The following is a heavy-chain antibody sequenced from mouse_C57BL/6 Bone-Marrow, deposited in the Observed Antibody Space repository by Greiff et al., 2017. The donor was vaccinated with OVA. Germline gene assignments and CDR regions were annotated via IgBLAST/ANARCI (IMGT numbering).Heavy chain of an antibody. D-gene: IGHD2-1*01. CDR2: IDPETGGT. J-gene: IGHJ3*01. CDR3: TRGIYYGTTGAY. CDR1: GYTFTDYE. V-gene: IGHV1-15*01. Sequence: VQLQESGAELVRPGASVTLSCKASGYTFTDYEMHWVKQTPVHGLEWIGAIDPETGGTAYNQKFKGKAILTADKSSSTAYMELRSLTSEDSAVDYCTRGIYYGTTGAYWGQGTLVTVSA.